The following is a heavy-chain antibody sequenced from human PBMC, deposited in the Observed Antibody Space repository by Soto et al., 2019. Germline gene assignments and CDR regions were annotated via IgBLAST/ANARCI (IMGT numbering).Heavy chain of an antibody. CDR1: GATFSTTG. CDR2: IIPLFGTP. J-gene: IGHJ5*01. Sequence: QVQLVQSGAEVRKPGSSLRVSCKSSGATFSTTGISWVRQAPGQGLEWMGGIIPLFGTPKYARKFQGRVSITAGESTNIVYMGLKRLRPDEAAVYYCARASPVICGGDPCYRLDSSFDSWGQESLVIVSS. V-gene: IGHV1-69*19. D-gene: IGHD2-21*01. CDR3: ARASPVICGGDPCYRLDSSFDS.